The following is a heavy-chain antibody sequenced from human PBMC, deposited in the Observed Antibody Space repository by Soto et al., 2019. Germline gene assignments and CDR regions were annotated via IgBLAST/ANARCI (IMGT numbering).Heavy chain of an antibody. CDR1: GDTFTNYC. J-gene: IGHJ4*02. Sequence: AAVKVSCKASGDTFTNYCVSWVRQAPGQGLEWMGWITVYNGNTHYAQNLQGRVTMTTDTSTSTAHMELWSLGSDDTAVYYCARSYSYGSYWYFDYWGQGALVTVPS. V-gene: IGHV1-18*04. CDR2: ITVYNGNT. D-gene: IGHD5-18*01. CDR3: ARSYSYGSYWYFDY.